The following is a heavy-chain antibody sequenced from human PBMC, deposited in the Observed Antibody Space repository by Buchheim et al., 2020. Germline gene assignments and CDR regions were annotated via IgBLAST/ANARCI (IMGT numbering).Heavy chain of an antibody. CDR3: ARDFLSATVTPSGGY. Sequence: QVQLVESGGGLVKPGGSLRLSCAASGFTFSDYYMSWIRQAPGKGLEWVSCISSSSSYTNYADSVKGRFTISRDNAKNLLHLPMNRLRAEDTAVYYWARDFLSATVTPSGGYWGQGTL. CDR1: GFTFSDYY. CDR2: ISSSSSYT. V-gene: IGHV3-11*05. D-gene: IGHD4-17*01. J-gene: IGHJ4*02.